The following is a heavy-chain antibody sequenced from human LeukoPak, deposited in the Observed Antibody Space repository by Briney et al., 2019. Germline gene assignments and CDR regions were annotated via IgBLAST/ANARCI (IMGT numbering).Heavy chain of an antibody. Sequence: SCKVSGYTLTELSMHWVRQAPGKGLEWVGVISNDGNNKHYADSVKGRFTISRDNSKNTLHLQMNSLRAEDTAVFYCVRGGYRGFDYEYWGQGTLVTVSS. CDR2: ISNDGNNK. CDR3: VRGGYRGFDYEY. CDR1: GYTLTELS. V-gene: IGHV3-30-3*01. J-gene: IGHJ4*02. D-gene: IGHD5-12*01.